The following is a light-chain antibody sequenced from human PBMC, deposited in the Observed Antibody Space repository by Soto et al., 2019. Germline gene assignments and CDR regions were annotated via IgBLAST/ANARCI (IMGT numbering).Light chain of an antibody. CDR1: QSVGRVY. CDR2: NAS. J-gene: IGKJ1*01. Sequence: EIVLTQSPATLSLSPGERATLSCRASQSVGRVYLAWYQQKPGQAPRLVIYNASNRASGIPNRFSGSGSGTDFTLTISRLEHEDFAVYYCHQYSYAPWTFGQGTKVEIK. CDR3: HQYSYAPWT. V-gene: IGKV3-20*01.